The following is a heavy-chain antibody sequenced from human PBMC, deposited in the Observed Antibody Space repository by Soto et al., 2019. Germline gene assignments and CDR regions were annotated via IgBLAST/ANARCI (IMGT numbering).Heavy chain of an antibody. CDR2: IKSKSDGGTT. CDR3: TRQGTYCSSSSCSDYYRYGMDV. J-gene: IGHJ6*02. Sequence: GGSLRLSCAASGFTFNIAWMSWVRQAPGKGLEWVGRIKSKSDGGTTDYTAPVKGRFTISRDDSKNTLYLQMNSLKTEDTAVYYCTRQGTYCSSSSCSDYYRYGMDVCGQGTTVTVSS. D-gene: IGHD2-2*01. CDR1: GFTFNIAW. V-gene: IGHV3-15*01.